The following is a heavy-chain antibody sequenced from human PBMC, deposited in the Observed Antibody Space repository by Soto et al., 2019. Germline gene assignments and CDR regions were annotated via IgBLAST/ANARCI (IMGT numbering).Heavy chain of an antibody. CDR2: IYYSGST. CDR1: GGSISSYC. J-gene: IGHJ1*01. CDR3: ERHSPYYDSTKSLQH. D-gene: IGHD3-22*01. V-gene: IGHV4-59*08. Sequence: PSETLSLTCTVSGGSISSYCWSWIRQPPGKGLEWIGYIYYSGSTNYNPSLKSRVTISVDTSKNQFSLKLSSVTAADTAVYYCERHSPYYDSTKSLQHWGQGTLVTVSS.